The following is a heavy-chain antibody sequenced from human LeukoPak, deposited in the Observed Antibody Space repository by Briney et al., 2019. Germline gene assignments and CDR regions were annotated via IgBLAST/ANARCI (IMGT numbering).Heavy chain of an antibody. CDR2: IKSKTDGGTT. D-gene: IGHD3-10*01. J-gene: IGHJ4*02. CDR3: TTGEGWMVRGVIIHDY. Sequence: GGSLRLSCAASGFTFSNAWMSWVRQAPGKGLEWVGRIKSKTDGGTTDYAAPVKGRFTISRDDSKNTLYLQMNSLKTEDTAVYYCTTGEGWMVRGVIIHDYWGQGTLVTVSS. V-gene: IGHV3-15*01. CDR1: GFTFSNAW.